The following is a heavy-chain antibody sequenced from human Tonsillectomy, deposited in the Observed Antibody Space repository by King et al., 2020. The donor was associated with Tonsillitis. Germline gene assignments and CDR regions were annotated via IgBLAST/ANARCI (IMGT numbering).Heavy chain of an antibody. J-gene: IGHJ4*02. V-gene: IGHV3-33*05. CDR2: ISFDARRE. D-gene: IGHD6-19*01. Sequence: VQLVESGGGVVQPGGSLRLSCASSGFDFSSYGMHCVRQAPGKGLQWVAVISFDARRENYAESVKGRFTISRDNSEKTLYLQMNSLRAEDTAVYYCARERLYSSGWGIDYWGQGSLVTVSS. CDR3: ARERLYSSGWGIDY. CDR1: GFDFSSYG.